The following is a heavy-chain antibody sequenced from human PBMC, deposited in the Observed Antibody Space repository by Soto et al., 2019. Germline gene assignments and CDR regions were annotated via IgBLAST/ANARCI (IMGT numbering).Heavy chain of an antibody. D-gene: IGHD6-19*01. V-gene: IGHV3-7*01. J-gene: IGHJ6*02. CDR3: ARDSSGWALSSGYYYGMDV. Sequence: LRLSCAASGFTFSSYWMSWVRQAPGKGLEWVANIEQDGSEKYYVDSVKGRFTISRDNAKNSLYLQMNSLRAEDTAVYYCARDSSGWALSSGYYYGMDVWGQGTPVTVSS. CDR2: IEQDGSEK. CDR1: GFTFSSYW.